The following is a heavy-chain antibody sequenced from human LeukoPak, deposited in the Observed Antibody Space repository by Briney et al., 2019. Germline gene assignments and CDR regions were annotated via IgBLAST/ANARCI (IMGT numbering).Heavy chain of an antibody. Sequence: GGSLRLSCAASGFTFSSYEMNWVRQAPGKGLEWVSYISNSNSGSIIYYADSVKGRFTISRDNSKNTLYLQMNSLRAEDTAVYYCAKDLSYYYYTDVWGKGTTVTISS. J-gene: IGHJ6*03. CDR2: ISNSNSGSII. V-gene: IGHV3-48*03. CDR3: AKDLSYYYYTDV. CDR1: GFTFSSYE.